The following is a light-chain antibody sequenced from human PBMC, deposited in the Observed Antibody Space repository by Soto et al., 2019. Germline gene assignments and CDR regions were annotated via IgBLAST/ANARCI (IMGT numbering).Light chain of an antibody. V-gene: IGLV2-23*01. CDR2: EGS. J-gene: IGLJ2*01. CDR1: SSDVGSYNL. Sequence: QSALTQPASVSGSPGQSITISCTGTSSDVGSYNLVSWYQQHPGKAPKLMIYEGSKRPSGVSNRFSGSKSGNTASLTISGLQAEDEADYYCCSSAGSSFVFGGGTKLTVL. CDR3: CSSAGSSFV.